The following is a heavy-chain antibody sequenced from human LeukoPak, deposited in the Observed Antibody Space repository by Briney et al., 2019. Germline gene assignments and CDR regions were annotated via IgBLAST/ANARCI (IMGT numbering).Heavy chain of an antibody. J-gene: IGHJ5*02. CDR2: INPNSGGT. CDR1: GYTFTGYY. Sequence: ASVKVSCKASGYTFTGYYIHWVRQAPGQGLECVGWINPNSGGTNYAQKFQGRVTMTRDTSISTAYMELSRLGSDDTAVYYCARGGSGSYFSWLDPWGQGTLVTVSS. CDR3: ARGGSGSYFSWLDP. V-gene: IGHV1-2*02. D-gene: IGHD3-10*01.